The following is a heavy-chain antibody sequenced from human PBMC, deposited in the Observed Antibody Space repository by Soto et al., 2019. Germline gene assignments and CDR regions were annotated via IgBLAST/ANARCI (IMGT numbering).Heavy chain of an antibody. Sequence: SETLSLTCTVSGGSISSSSYYWGWIRQPPGKGLEWIGEINHSGSTNYNPSLKSRGTISVDASKNHFSLKLTSVTAADTAVYYCARSGHLFDYWGQGTLVTSPQ. CDR2: INHSGST. J-gene: IGHJ4*02. CDR1: GGSISSSSYY. V-gene: IGHV4-39*02. D-gene: IGHD3-10*01. CDR3: ARSGHLFDY.